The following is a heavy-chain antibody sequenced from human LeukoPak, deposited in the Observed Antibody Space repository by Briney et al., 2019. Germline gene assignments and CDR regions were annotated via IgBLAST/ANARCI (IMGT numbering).Heavy chain of an antibody. CDR3: ARGASRGYCTSTSCLYWYFDL. CDR2: ISYDGNNK. J-gene: IGHJ2*01. D-gene: IGHD2-2*01. V-gene: IGHV3-30*04. Sequence: GRSLRLSCAASGFTFSSYAMHWVRRAPGKGLEWVAVISYDGNNKFYADSVKGRFTISRDNSNNTLYLQMNSLRAEDTAVYYCARGASRGYCTSTSCLYWYFDLWGRGTLVTVSS. CDR1: GFTFSSYA.